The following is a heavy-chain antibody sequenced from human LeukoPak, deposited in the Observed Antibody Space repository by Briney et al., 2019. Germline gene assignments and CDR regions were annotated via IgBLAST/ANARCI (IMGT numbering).Heavy chain of an antibody. CDR3: ARGGYCGGDLCWFDP. Sequence: ASVEVSCKASGYTFTSYGISWVRQAPGQGLEWMGWISAYNGNTNYAQKLQGRVTMTTDTSTSTAYMELRSLRSDDTAVYYCARGGYCGGDLCWFDPWGQGTLVTVSS. CDR1: GYTFTSYG. J-gene: IGHJ5*02. CDR2: ISAYNGNT. D-gene: IGHD2-21*02. V-gene: IGHV1-18*04.